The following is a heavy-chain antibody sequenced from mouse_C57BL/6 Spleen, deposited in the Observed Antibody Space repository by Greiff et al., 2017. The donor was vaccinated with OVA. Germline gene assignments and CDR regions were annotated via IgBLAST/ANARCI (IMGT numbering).Heavy chain of an antibody. V-gene: IGHV5-17*01. D-gene: IGHD1-1*01. CDR1: GFTFSDYG. J-gene: IGHJ4*01. CDR3: ERTYYYGSSYAMDY. Sequence: EVKLVESGGGLVKPGGSLKLSCAASGFTFSDYGMHWVRQAPEKGLEWVAYISSGSSTIYYADTVKGRFTISRDNAKNTLFLQMTSLRSEDTAMYYCERTYYYGSSYAMDYWGQGTSVTVSS. CDR2: ISSGSSTI.